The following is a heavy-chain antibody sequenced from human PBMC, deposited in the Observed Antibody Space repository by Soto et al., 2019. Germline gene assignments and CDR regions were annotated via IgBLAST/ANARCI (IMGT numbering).Heavy chain of an antibody. CDR3: AKGDGYNWDY. CDR1: GFTFSSYA. Sequence: GGSLRLSCAASGFTFSSYAMSWVRQAPGKGLEWVSAISGSGGRSYYADPVKGRFTISRDNSKNTLYLQMNSLRAEDAAVYCWAKGDGYNWDYWGQGTLVTVSS. J-gene: IGHJ4*02. CDR2: ISGSGGRS. V-gene: IGHV3-23*01. D-gene: IGHD5-12*01.